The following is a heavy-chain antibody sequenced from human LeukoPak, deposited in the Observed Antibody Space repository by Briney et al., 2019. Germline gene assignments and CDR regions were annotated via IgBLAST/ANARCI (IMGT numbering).Heavy chain of an antibody. CDR1: GGSISSSSYY. D-gene: IGHD3-3*01. Sequence: SETLSLTCTVSGGSISSSSYYWGWIRQPPGKGLEWIGRIYYSGSTYYNPSLKSRVTISVDTSKNQFSLKLSSVTAADTAVYYCARSFITIFGVVSRPFDYWGQGTLVTVSS. V-gene: IGHV4-39*07. J-gene: IGHJ4*02. CDR3: ARSFITIFGVVSRPFDY. CDR2: IYYSGST.